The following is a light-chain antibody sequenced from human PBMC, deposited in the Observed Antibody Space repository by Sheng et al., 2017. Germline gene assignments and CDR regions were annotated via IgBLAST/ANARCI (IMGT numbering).Light chain of an antibody. CDR2: DAS. Sequence: DIQMTQSPSSLSASVGDRVTITCQASQDIRNYLNWYQHRPGKAPKLLIYDASNLETGVPSRFSGSGSGTDFIFTISSLQPEDFATYYCQQYDNLPYTFGQGTKLEI. CDR3: QQYDNLPYT. J-gene: IGKJ2*01. V-gene: IGKV1-33*01. CDR1: QDIRNY.